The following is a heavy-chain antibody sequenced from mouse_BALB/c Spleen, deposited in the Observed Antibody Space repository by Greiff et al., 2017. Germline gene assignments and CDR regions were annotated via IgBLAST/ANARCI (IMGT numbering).Heavy chain of an antibody. D-gene: IGHD2-2*01. CDR2: IDPENGNT. J-gene: IGHJ3*01. CDR1: GFNIKDYY. V-gene: IGHV14-1*02. Sequence: EVKLEESGAELVRPGALVKLSCKASGFNIKDYYMHWVKQRPEQGLEWIGWIDPENGNTIYDPKFQGKASITADTSSNTAYLQLSSLTSEDTAVYYCAGWLPFAYWGQGTLVTVSA. CDR3: AGWLPFAY.